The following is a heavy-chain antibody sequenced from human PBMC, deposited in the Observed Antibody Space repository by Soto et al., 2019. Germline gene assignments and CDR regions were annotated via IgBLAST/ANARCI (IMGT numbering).Heavy chain of an antibody. V-gene: IGHV1-8*01. CDR1: GYTFTSYD. CDR2: INPNSGNT. D-gene: IGHD1-7*01. CDR3: ASPTVELPYYGMDV. Sequence: ASVKVSCKASGYTFTSYDINWVRQATGQGLEWMGWINPNSGNTSYAQKFQGRVTMTRDTSTSTAYMELSSLRSEDTAVYYCASPTVELPYYGMDVWGQGTTVTVSS. J-gene: IGHJ6*02.